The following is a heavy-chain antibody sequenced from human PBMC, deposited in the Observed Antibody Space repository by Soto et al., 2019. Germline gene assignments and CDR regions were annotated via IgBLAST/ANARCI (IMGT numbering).Heavy chain of an antibody. D-gene: IGHD6-13*01. CDR2: INHRGST. J-gene: IGHJ6*02. CDR1: GASVSSTYW. CDR3: ARETVIPGIEEPGTWAHSYGMDA. V-gene: IGHV4-4*02. Sequence: PSETLSLTCAVSGASVSSTYWWSWVRQPHGKGPEWIGEINHRGSTNYNPSLKSRVTISVDTSKNQFSLKLSSVTAADTAVYYCARETVIPGIEEPGTWAHSYGMDAWGQGTTVTVSS.